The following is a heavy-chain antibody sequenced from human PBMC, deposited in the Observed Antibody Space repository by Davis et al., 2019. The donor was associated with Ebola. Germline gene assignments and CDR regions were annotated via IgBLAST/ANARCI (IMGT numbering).Heavy chain of an antibody. CDR1: GFTFSSYW. Sequence: GESLKISCAASGFTFSSYWMSWVRQVPGKGLEWVANIKQDGSQKYFVDSVKGRFTISRDNAKNSLSLQMNSLRAEDTAVYYCARVRWTSGYYFDYWGQGTLVTVSS. J-gene: IGHJ4*02. CDR2: IKQDGSQK. V-gene: IGHV3-7*03. D-gene: IGHD3-22*01. CDR3: ARVRWTSGYYFDY.